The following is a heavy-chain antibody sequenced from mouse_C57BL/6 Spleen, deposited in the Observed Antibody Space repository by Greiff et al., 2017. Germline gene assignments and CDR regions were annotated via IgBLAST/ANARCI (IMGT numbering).Heavy chain of an antibody. CDR2: INPNYGTT. CDR1: GYSFTDYN. J-gene: IGHJ4*01. V-gene: IGHV1-39*01. Sequence: EVQLQESGPELVKPGASVKISCKASGYSFTDYNMNWVKQSNGKSLEWIGVINPNYGTTSYNQKFKGKATLTVDQSSSTAYMQLNSLTSEDSAVYYCARSSFITTVVANMDYWGQGTSVTVSS. D-gene: IGHD1-1*01. CDR3: ARSSFITTVVANMDY.